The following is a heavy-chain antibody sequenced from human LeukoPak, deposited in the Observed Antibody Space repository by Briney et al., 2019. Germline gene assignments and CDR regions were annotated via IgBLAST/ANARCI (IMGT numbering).Heavy chain of an antibody. V-gene: IGHV3-11*01. Sequence: SGGSLRLSCAASGFTFSDFYVSWIRQPPGKGLEWLSHISSTGSTIYYADSVKGRFITSRDHGRNSVYLEMNNLRVEDTAVYYCARARGPGNRGYENGFAYWGQGSLVTVSS. CDR2: ISSTGSTI. CDR1: GFTFSDFY. D-gene: IGHD5-12*01. J-gene: IGHJ4*02. CDR3: ARARGPGNRGYENGFAY.